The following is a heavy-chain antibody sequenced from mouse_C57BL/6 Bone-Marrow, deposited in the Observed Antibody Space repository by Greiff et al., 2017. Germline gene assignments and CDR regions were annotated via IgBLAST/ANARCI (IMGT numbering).Heavy chain of an antibody. D-gene: IGHD1-1*01. Sequence: QVQLKESGAELVMPGASVKLSCKASGYNFTSYWMHWVKPRPGQGLEWIGEIDPSDSYTNYNQKFKGKSTLTVDKSSSTAYMQLSSLTSEDSAVYYCARECDGSSILFAYWGQGTLVTVSA. J-gene: IGHJ3*01. CDR1: GYNFTSYW. CDR3: ARECDGSSILFAY. CDR2: IDPSDSYT. V-gene: IGHV1-69*01.